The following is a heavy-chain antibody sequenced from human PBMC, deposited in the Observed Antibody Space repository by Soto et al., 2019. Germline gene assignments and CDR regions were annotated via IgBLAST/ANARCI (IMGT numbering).Heavy chain of an antibody. Sequence: VVSLKSFCNGSGYSFTSYWIGWVRQMPWKGLEWMGIIYPGDSDTRYSPSFQGQVTISADKSISTAYLQWSSLKASDTAMYYCARGYCSGGSCWGTYYYYGMDVWGQGTTVTVSS. D-gene: IGHD2-15*01. J-gene: IGHJ6*02. CDR2: IYPGDSDT. CDR1: GYSFTSYW. V-gene: IGHV5-51*01. CDR3: ARGYCSGGSCWGTYYYYGMDV.